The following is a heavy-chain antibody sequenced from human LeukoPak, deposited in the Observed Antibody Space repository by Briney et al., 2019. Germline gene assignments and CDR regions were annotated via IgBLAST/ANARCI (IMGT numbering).Heavy chain of an antibody. Sequence: KSSETLSLTCTVSGGSISSYYWSWIRQPAGKGLEWIGRIYTSGSTNYNSSLKSRVTMSVDTSKNQFSLKLSSVTAADTAVYYCARAVGSGSFQTYYYYMDVWGIGTTVTISS. V-gene: IGHV4-4*07. J-gene: IGHJ6*03. CDR3: ARAVGSGSFQTYYYYMDV. CDR2: IYTSGST. D-gene: IGHD3-10*01. CDR1: GGSISSYY.